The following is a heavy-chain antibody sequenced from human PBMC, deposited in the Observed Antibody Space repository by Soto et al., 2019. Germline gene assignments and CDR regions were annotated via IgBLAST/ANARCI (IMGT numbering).Heavy chain of an antibody. CDR1: GGSISSGDYS. J-gene: IGHJ4*02. Sequence: QLQLQESGAGLVKPSQTLSLTCAVSGGSISSGDYSWSWIRQPPGKGLEWIGYIYHSGSTYYNPSLKSRVTISIASSKNQFSLKLTSVTAADTAVYYCARGHDSNDNWGQGTLVTVSS. V-gene: IGHV4-30-2*01. CDR2: IYHSGST. CDR3: ARGHDSNDN. D-gene: IGHD3-22*01.